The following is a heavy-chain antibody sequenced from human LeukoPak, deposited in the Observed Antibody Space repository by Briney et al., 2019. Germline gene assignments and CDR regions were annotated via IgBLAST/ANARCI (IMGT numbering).Heavy chain of an antibody. J-gene: IGHJ6*03. CDR1: GGTFSSYT. CDR2: IIPILGIA. D-gene: IGHD3-10*01. Sequence: GSSVKVSCKASGGTFSSYTISWVRQAPGQGLEWMGRIIPILGIANYAQKFQGRVTITADKSMSTAYMELSSLRSEDTAVYYCARDLPQVRRGYYYYMDVWGKGTTVTVSS. V-gene: IGHV1-69*04. CDR3: ARDLPQVRRGYYYYMDV.